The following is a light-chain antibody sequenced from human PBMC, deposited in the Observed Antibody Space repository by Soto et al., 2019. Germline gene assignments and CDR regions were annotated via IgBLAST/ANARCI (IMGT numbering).Light chain of an antibody. Sequence: QSALTQPASVSGSPGQSITISCTGTSSDVGSYKFVSWYQQHPVKAPKLMIYEGSKRPSGVSNRFSGSKSSNTASLTISGLQAEDEADYYCCSYAGSSTLVFGGGTKLTVL. J-gene: IGLJ2*01. CDR2: EGS. V-gene: IGLV2-23*01. CDR3: CSYAGSSTLV. CDR1: SSDVGSYKF.